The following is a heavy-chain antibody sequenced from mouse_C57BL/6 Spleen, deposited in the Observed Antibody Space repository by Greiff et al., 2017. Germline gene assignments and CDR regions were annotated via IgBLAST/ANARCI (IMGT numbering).Heavy chain of an antibody. CDR2: IYPGDGDT. CDR1: GYAFSSSW. Sequence: QVTLKVSGPELVKPGASVKISCKASGYAFSSSWMNWVKQRPGKGLEWIGRIYPGDGDTNYNGKFKGKATLTADKSSSTAYMQLSSLTSEDSAVYFCARAPNWAPFDYWGQGTTRTVSS. CDR3: ARAPNWAPFDY. J-gene: IGHJ2*01. D-gene: IGHD4-1*01. V-gene: IGHV1-82*01.